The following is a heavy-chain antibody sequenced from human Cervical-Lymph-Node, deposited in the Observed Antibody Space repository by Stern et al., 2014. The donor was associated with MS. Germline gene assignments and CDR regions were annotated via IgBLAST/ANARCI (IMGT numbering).Heavy chain of an antibody. CDR2: IYYSGST. D-gene: IGHD2/OR15-2a*01. Sequence: QLQLQESGPGLVKPSETLSLTCTVSGGSITNYYWSWIRQPPGKGLEWIGYIYYSGSTNYNPSLKRRGTISVDQSKNQFSLKLSTVTAADSAVYYCARDKGMFFLWGQGTLVTVSS. CDR1: GGSITNYY. CDR3: ARDKGMFFL. J-gene: IGHJ4*01. V-gene: IGHV4-59*01.